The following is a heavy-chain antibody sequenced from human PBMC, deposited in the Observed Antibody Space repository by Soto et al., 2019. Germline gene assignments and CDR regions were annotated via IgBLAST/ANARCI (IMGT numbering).Heavy chain of an antibody. Sequence: GASVKVSCKASGYTFTSNYIHWVRRAPGQGLEWMGTINPSGGNTNYARKFQGRVTMTRDTSTSTVYMDLRSLTSEDTAVYYCARDHSIASSGAWWLDPWGQGTLVTVSS. V-gene: IGHV1-46*01. CDR3: ARDHSIASSGAWWLDP. CDR2: INPSGGNT. D-gene: IGHD6-13*01. J-gene: IGHJ5*02. CDR1: GYTFTSNY.